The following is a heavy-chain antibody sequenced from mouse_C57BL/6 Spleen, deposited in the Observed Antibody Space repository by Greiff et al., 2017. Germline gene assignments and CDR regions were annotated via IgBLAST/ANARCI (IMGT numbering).Heavy chain of an antibody. V-gene: IGHV1-76*01. Sequence: QVQLKESGAELVRPGASVKLSCKASGYTFTDYYINWVKQRPGQGLEWIARIYPGSGNTYYNEKFKGEATLTAEKSSSTAYMQLSSLTSEDSAVYFCARASGSSYEGGAMDYWGQGTSVTVSS. D-gene: IGHD1-1*01. CDR2: IYPGSGNT. J-gene: IGHJ4*01. CDR1: GYTFTDYY. CDR3: ARASGSSYEGGAMDY.